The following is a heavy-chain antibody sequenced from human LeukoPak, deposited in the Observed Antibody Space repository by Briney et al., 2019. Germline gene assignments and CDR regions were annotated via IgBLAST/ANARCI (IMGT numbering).Heavy chain of an antibody. J-gene: IGHJ6*03. CDR1: GASISSSSYY. V-gene: IGHV4-39*01. CDR2: IYYSGST. D-gene: IGHD6-6*01. Sequence: PSETLSLTCTVSGASISSSSYYWGWIRQPPGKGLEWIGSIYYSGSTYYNPSLKSRVTISVDTSKNQFSLKLRSVTAADTAVYYCARHNDQQLVGGRYYYYYYMDVWGKGTTVTVSS. CDR3: ARHNDQQLVGGRYYYYYYMDV.